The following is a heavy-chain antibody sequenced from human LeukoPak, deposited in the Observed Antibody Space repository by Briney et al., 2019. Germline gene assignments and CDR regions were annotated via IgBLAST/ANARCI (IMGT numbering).Heavy chain of an antibody. Sequence: ASVKVSCKASGYTFTSYGISWVRQAPGQGLEWMGWISAYNGNTNYAQKLQGRVTMTTDTSTSTAYMELRSLRSDDTAVYYSARRSRDGYNWSLDYWGQGTLVTVSS. CDR2: ISAYNGNT. CDR1: GYTFTSYG. V-gene: IGHV1-18*01. CDR3: ARRSRDGYNWSLDY. J-gene: IGHJ4*02. D-gene: IGHD5-24*01.